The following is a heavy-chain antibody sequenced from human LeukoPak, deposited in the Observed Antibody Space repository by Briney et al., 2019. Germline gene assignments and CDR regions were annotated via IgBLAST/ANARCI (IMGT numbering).Heavy chain of an antibody. CDR2: IYYSGST. D-gene: IGHD3-16*01. Sequence: SETLSLTCTVSGGSISGSSYYWGWIRQPPGKGLEWIGSIYYSGSTYYNPSLKSRVTISVDTSKNQFSLKLSSVTAADTAVYYCASYVWGSYFGPKRFDYWGQGTLVTVSS. CDR1: GGSISGSSYY. V-gene: IGHV4-39*01. J-gene: IGHJ4*02. CDR3: ASYVWGSYFGPKRFDY.